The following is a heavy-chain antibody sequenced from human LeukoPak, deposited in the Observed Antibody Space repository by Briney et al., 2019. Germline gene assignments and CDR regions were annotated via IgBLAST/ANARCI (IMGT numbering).Heavy chain of an antibody. V-gene: IGHV3-48*01. CDR3: ARELRSSGWEPQTVFDY. D-gene: IGHD6-19*01. J-gene: IGHJ4*02. Sequence: GGSLRLSCAASGITFSSYSMNWVRQAPGKGLEWVSYISSSGRSIYYADSVKGRFTISRDNAKNSLYLQMNSLRAEDTAVYYCARELRSSGWEPQTVFDYWGQGTLVTVSS. CDR2: ISSSGRSI. CDR1: GITFSSYS.